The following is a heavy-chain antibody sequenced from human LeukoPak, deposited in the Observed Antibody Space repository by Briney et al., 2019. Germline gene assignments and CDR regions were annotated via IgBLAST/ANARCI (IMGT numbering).Heavy chain of an antibody. V-gene: IGHV4-59*01. Sequence: SETLSLTCTVSGGSISSYYWSWIRQPPGKGLEWIGYIYYSGSTNYNPSLKSRVTISVDTSKNQFSLKLSSVTAADTAEYYCARVLYSSYLDYWGQGTLVTVSS. CDR1: GGSISSYY. D-gene: IGHD6-13*01. J-gene: IGHJ4*02. CDR3: ARVLYSSYLDY. CDR2: IYYSGST.